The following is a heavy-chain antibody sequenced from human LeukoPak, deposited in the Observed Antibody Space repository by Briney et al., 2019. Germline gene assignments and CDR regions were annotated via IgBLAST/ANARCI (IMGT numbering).Heavy chain of an antibody. D-gene: IGHD6-19*01. CDR1: GFTFSSYA. CDR2: IKQDGSQK. V-gene: IGHV3-7*01. J-gene: IGHJ3*02. CDR3: ARDRAVTWTGAVNI. Sequence: GGSLRLSCAASGFTFSSYAMSWVRQAPGKGLEYVANIKQDGSQKFYVDSVKGRFTISRDNAKNSMYLQMNSLGVEDTAVYYCARDRAVTWTGAVNIWGQGTMVTVSS.